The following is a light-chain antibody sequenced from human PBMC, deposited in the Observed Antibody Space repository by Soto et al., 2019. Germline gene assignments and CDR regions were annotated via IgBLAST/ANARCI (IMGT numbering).Light chain of an antibody. CDR3: SSYATNTTAV. CDR1: SSDIGGNNF. CDR2: DVI. V-gene: IGLV2-14*03. J-gene: IGLJ2*01. Sequence: HSALTQPASVSGSPGQSITVACTGSSSDIGGNNFVSWYQQHPGKAPKLMIYDVIKRPSGVSSRFSGSKSGNTASLTISGLQAEDEADYYCSSYATNTTAVFGGGTKLTVL.